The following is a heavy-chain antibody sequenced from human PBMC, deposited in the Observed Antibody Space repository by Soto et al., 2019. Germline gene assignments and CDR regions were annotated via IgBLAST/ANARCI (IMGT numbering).Heavy chain of an antibody. J-gene: IGHJ6*04. D-gene: IGHD3-10*01. CDR1: GFTFGSYS. V-gene: IGHV3-48*01. CDR3: ASGGVLWFGDLDV. Sequence: EVQLVESGGGLVQPGGSLRLSCAASGFTFGSYSMNWVRQAPGKGLEWVSYISSSSSTIYYADSVKGRFTISRDNAKNSLYLQMNSLRAEDTAVYYCASGGVLWFGDLDVWGKGTTVTVSS. CDR2: ISSSSSTI.